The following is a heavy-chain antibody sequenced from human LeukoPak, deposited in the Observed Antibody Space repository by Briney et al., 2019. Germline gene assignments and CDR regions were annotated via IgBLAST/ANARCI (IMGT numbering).Heavy chain of an antibody. CDR3: ARGVVVVSYYFDY. J-gene: IGHJ4*02. V-gene: IGHV4-30-4*01. CDR1: VGSINSGDYY. Sequence: PSETLSLTCTVSVGSINSGDYYWSWIRQAPGKGLESIEYIYYSGSTYYNPSLKSRVTISVDTSKNQFSLKLSSVTAADTAVYYCARGVVVVSYYFDYWGQGTLVTVSS. CDR2: IYYSGST. D-gene: IGHD3-22*01.